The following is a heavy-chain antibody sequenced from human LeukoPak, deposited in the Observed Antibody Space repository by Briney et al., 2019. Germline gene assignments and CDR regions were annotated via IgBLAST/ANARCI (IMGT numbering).Heavy chain of an antibody. CDR2: IYYSGST. J-gene: IGHJ5*02. Sequence: SETLSLTCTVSGGSISSYYWSWIRQPPGKGLEWIGYIYYSGSTNYNPSLKSRVTISVDTSKNQFSLKLSSVTAADTAVYYCARGTTYYDILTGLRPWGQGTLVTVSS. D-gene: IGHD3-9*01. V-gene: IGHV4-59*01. CDR3: ARGTTYYDILTGLRP. CDR1: GGSISSYY.